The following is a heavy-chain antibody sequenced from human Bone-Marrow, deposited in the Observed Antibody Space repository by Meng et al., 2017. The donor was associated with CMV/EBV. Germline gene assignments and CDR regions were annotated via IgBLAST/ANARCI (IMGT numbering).Heavy chain of an antibody. V-gene: IGHV3-21*01. J-gene: IGHJ4*02. CDR2: ISSSTTYI. Sequence: GESLKISCAASGFTLSRYTMNWVRQAPGKGLEWVSSISSSTTYIYYADSVTGRFPISRDNAKNSLYLQMNSLRAEDTAVFYCAINIPGTPINYWGQGTLVTVSS. D-gene: IGHD2-21*01. CDR3: AINIPGTPINY. CDR1: GFTLSRYT.